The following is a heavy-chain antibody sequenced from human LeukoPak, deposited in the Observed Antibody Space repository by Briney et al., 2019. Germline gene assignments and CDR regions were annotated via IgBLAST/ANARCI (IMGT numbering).Heavy chain of an antibody. CDR2: ISGSGGST. J-gene: IGHJ4*02. Sequence: GGSLRLSCAASGFTFSSYAMSWVRQAPGKGLEWVSAISGSGGSTYYADSVKGRFTISRDNAKNTLYLQMNSLRAEDTAVYYCARIYCSSTSCQDYWGQGTLVTVSS. CDR1: GFTFSSYA. V-gene: IGHV3-23*01. CDR3: ARIYCSSTSCQDY. D-gene: IGHD2-2*01.